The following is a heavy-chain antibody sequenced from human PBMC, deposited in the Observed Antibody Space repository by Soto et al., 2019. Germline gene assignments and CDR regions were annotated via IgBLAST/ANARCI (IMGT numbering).Heavy chain of an antibody. CDR3: ARTQDIVVVVAATQLDY. CDR1: GYTFTSYG. V-gene: IGHV1-18*01. CDR2: ISAYNGNT. J-gene: IGHJ4*02. Sequence: QVQLVQSGAEVKKPGASVKVSCKASGYTFTSYGISWVRQAPGQGLEWMGWISAYNGNTNYAQKLQVRVTMTTDTSTSTAYVELRSLRSDDTAVYYCARTQDIVVVVAATQLDYWGQGTLVTVSS. D-gene: IGHD2-15*01.